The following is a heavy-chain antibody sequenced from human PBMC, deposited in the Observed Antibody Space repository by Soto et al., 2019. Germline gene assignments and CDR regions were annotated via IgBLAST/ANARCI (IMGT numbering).Heavy chain of an antibody. D-gene: IGHD2-21*02. J-gene: IGHJ4*02. Sequence: GASVKVSCKASVYTFTSYGINWVRQAPGQRLEWMGWINASNGNTKYSQKFQGRVTITRDTSASTAYMELSSLRSEDTAVYYCARSIVVVTALDYWGQGTLVTVSS. V-gene: IGHV1-3*01. CDR3: ARSIVVVTALDY. CDR2: INASNGNT. CDR1: VYTFTSYG.